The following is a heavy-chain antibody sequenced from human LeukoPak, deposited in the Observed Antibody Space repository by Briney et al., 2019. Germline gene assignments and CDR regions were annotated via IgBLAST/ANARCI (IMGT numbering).Heavy chain of an antibody. D-gene: IGHD6-19*01. J-gene: IGHJ4*02. CDR3: ARDLSAAFDF. CDR1: GNYW. CDR2: INSDGSWT. V-gene: IGHV3-74*01. Sequence: GGSLRLSCAASGNYWMHWVRQAPGKGLVWVSYINSDGSWTGYADSVKGRFTISRDISKDTLYLQMDSLRAEDTAVYYCARDLSAAFDFWGQGILVTVSS.